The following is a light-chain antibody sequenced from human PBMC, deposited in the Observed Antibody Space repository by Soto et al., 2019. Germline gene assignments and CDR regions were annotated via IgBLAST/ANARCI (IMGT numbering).Light chain of an antibody. V-gene: IGKV3-20*01. Sequence: EIVLTQSPDTLSLSPGERPTLSCRASQSVGSNYLAWYQQKFGQAPRLLIYGASSRATGIPDRFSGSGSGTDFTLTISRLEPEDFAVYYCQQYGSSPYTFGQGTKLEIK. CDR3: QQYGSSPYT. CDR1: QSVGSNY. CDR2: GAS. J-gene: IGKJ2*01.